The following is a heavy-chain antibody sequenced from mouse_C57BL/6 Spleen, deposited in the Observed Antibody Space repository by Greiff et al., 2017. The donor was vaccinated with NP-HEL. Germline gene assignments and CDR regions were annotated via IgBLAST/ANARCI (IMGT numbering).Heavy chain of an antibody. CDR3: ARKGVATDWYFDV. Sequence: VKLVESGPGLVQPSQSLSITCTVSGFSLTSYGVHWVRQSPGKGLEWLGVIWSGGSTDYNAAFISRLSISKDNSKSQVFFKMNSLQADDTAIYYCARKGVATDWYFDVWGTGTTVTVSS. V-gene: IGHV2-2*01. CDR2: IWSGGST. CDR1: GFSLTSYG. D-gene: IGHD1-1*02. J-gene: IGHJ1*03.